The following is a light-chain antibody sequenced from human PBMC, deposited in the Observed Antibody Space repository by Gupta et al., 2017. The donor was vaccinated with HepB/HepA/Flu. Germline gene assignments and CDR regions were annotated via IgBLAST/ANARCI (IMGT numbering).Light chain of an antibody. J-gene: IGKJ1*01. Sequence: DIVMTQSPDSLAVSLGQRATINCKSSQSVLYSSSNKNYLAWYQQKPGQPPKLLFYWASTRESGVPDRFSGSGSGTDFTLTISSLQAEDVAIYYCQQYDDTPLTFGQGTKVEIK. CDR3: QQYDDTPLT. V-gene: IGKV4-1*01. CDR1: QSVLYSSSNKNY. CDR2: WAS.